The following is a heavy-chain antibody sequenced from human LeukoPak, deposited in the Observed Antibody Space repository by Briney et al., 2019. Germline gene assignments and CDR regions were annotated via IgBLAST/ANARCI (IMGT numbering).Heavy chain of an antibody. CDR1: GYTFTSYG. CDR3: ASCCRAPHLWGY. V-gene: IGHV1-18*01. D-gene: IGHD2-15*01. J-gene: IGHJ4*02. CDR2: ISAYNGNT. Sequence: ASVKVSCKASGYTFTSYGISWVRQAPGQGLEWMGWISAYNGNTNYAQKLQGRVTMSTDTSTSTAYMELRSLRSDDTAVYYCASCCRAPHLWGYWGQGTLVTVSS.